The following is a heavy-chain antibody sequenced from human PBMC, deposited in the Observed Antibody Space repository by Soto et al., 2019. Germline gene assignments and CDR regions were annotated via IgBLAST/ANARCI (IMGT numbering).Heavy chain of an antibody. Sequence: QVQLVQSGAEVKKPGASVKVSCKASGYTFTSYGISWVRQAPGQGLEWMGWISAYNGNTNCAQKLQGRLTMTTDTSTSTAYMELRILRSDDTAVYYCARDREYYCSGGSCWLAYYYGMDVWGQGTTVTVSS. CDR3: ARDREYYCSGGSCWLAYYYGMDV. V-gene: IGHV1-18*01. CDR1: GYTFTSYG. J-gene: IGHJ6*02. CDR2: ISAYNGNT. D-gene: IGHD2-15*01.